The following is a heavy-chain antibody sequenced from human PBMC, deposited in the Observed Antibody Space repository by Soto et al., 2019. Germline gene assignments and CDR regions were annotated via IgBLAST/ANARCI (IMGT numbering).Heavy chain of an antibody. CDR2: MNPNSGNT. D-gene: IGHD3-22*01. CDR1: GYTFTSYD. J-gene: IGHJ4*02. Sequence: ASVKVSCKASGYTFTSYDINWVRQATGQGLEWMGWMNPNSGNTGYAQKFQGRVTMTRNTSIRTAHMELNSLRSEATAVYYCARSSYYSSRYYYSNGYWGQGTLVTVSS. CDR3: ARSSYYSSRYYYSNGY. V-gene: IGHV1-8*01.